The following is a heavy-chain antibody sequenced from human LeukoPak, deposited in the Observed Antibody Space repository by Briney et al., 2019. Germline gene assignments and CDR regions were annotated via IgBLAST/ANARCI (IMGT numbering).Heavy chain of an antibody. D-gene: IGHD2-15*01. J-gene: IGHJ4*02. CDR3: AEDEPGYCSGGSCLEDY. Sequence: GGSLRLSCAASGFTFSSYGMHWVRQAPGKGLERVAFIRYDGSNKYYADSVKGRFTISRDNSKNTLYLQMNSLRAEDTAVYYCAEDEPGYCSGGSCLEDYWGQGTLVTVSS. CDR2: IRYDGSNK. CDR1: GFTFSSYG. V-gene: IGHV3-30*02.